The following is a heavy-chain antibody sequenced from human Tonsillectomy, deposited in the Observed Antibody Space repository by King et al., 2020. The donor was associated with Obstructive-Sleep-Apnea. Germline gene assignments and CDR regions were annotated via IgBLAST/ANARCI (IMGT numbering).Heavy chain of an antibody. J-gene: IGHJ4*02. CDR1: GFTFSSHW. D-gene: IGHD3-10*01. Sequence: VQLVESGGGLVQPGGSLRLSCAASGFTFSSHWLSWVRQAPGKGLEWVANIKQDGNEKYYVDSVKGRFTISRDNAKNSLYLQMNSLRAEDTAVYYCARYRAHYYGSGSYYCHDYWGQGTLVTVSS. CDR2: IKQDGNEK. CDR3: ARYRAHYYGSGSYYCHDY. V-gene: IGHV3-7*01.